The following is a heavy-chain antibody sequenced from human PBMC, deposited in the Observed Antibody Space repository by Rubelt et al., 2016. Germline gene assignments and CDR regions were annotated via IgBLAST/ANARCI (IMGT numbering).Heavy chain of an antibody. J-gene: IGHJ3*01. CDR2: IKSKTDGGTT. V-gene: IGHV3-15*01. CDR1: GFTFSNAW. CDR3: TQSWNDVKDAVGC. D-gene: IGHD1-1*01. Sequence: EVQLVESGGGLVQPGGSLRLSCAASGFTFSNAWMSWVRQAPGKGLEWVGRIKSKTDGGTTDYAAPVKGRFTISRDDSRNTLDLQMNSRKSEDTAVDYCTQSWNDVKDAVGCWGQGTMVTVAS.